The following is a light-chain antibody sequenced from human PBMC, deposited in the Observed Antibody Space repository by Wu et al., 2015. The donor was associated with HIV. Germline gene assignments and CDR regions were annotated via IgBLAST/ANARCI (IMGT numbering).Light chain of an antibody. CDR3: HQNSNSPLT. Sequence: EIVLTQSPGTLSLSPGERATLSCRASQSITNSYLAWYQQKPGQAPRLLIDGASNRATGIPDRFSVSGSGTDFTLTISRLEPEDFAVYYCHQNSNSPLTFGGGTKVEI. V-gene: IGKV3-20*01. J-gene: IGKJ4*01. CDR2: GAS. CDR1: QSITNSY.